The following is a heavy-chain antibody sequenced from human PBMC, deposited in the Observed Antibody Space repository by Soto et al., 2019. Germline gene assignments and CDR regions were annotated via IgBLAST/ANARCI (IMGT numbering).Heavy chain of an antibody. CDR3: ARVGRGVSSSCYCFDV. J-gene: IGHJ4*02. CDR1: GYTFTSYY. CDR2: INPNGGNT. V-gene: IGHV1-46*01. D-gene: IGHD6-13*01. Sequence: ASVKVSCKASGYTFTSYYMHWVRQATGQGLEWMGIINPNGGNTSYAQKFQGRVTMTRDTSTSTVYMELSSLRSEDTAVYDCARVGRGVSSSCYCFDVWGQGTLVTVSS.